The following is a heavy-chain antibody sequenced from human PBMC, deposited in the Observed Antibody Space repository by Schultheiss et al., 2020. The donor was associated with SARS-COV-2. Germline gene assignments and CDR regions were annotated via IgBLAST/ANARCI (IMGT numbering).Heavy chain of an antibody. CDR3: ATRGVSSHLYYYYGMDV. CDR1: GFTFSSYA. Sequence: GESLKISCAASGFTFSSYAMSWVRQAPGKGLEWVSAISGSGGSTYYADSVKGRFTISRDNSKNTLYLQMNSLRAEDTAVYYCATRGVSSHLYYYYGMDVWGQGTTVTVSS. CDR2: ISGSGGST. D-gene: IGHD6-13*01. J-gene: IGHJ6*02. V-gene: IGHV3-23*01.